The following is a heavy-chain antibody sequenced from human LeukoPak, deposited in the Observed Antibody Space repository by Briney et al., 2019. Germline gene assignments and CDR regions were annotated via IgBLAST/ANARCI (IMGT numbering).Heavy chain of an antibody. Sequence: SETFSLTCAVYGGAFSGYYWSWIRQPPGKGLEWIGEINHSGSTNYNPSLKSRVTISVDTSKNQFSLKLSSVTAADTAVYYCATVSYSSSWYVHYYGMDVWGQGTTVTVSS. CDR2: INHSGST. CDR1: GGAFSGYY. CDR3: ATVSYSSSWYVHYYGMDV. J-gene: IGHJ6*02. V-gene: IGHV4-34*01. D-gene: IGHD6-13*01.